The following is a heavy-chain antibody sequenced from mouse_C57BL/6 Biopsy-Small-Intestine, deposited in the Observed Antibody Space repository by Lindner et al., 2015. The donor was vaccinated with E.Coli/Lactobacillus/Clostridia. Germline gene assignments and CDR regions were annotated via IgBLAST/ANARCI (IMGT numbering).Heavy chain of an antibody. CDR1: GYSFTDYN. V-gene: IGHV1-39*01. CDR2: INPNYGTT. D-gene: IGHD1-1*01. J-gene: IGHJ1*03. CDR3: ARRGGSGYFWFFDV. Sequence: VQLQESGPELVKPGASVKISCKASGYSFTDYNMNWVKQRNGKNLEWIGVINPNYGTTSYNQKFKGKAALTVDPSSSTAYLQLNSLTSEDSAVYYCARRGGSGYFWFFDVWGTGTTVTVSS.